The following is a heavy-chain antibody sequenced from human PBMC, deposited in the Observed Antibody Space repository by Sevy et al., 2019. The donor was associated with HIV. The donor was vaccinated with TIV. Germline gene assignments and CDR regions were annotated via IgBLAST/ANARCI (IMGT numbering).Heavy chain of an antibody. V-gene: IGHV3-23*01. CDR3: AKRRVQSGLSGGGANYGMDV. Sequence: GGSLRLSCTASGYTFPAFSFNWVRQAPGKGLEWVSTLIGGGSRTYYADSVTGRFIISRDNSRNTLYLQMNSLRAEDTAIYYCAKRRVQSGLSGGGANYGMDVCGRGTTVTVSS. CDR2: LIGGGSRT. J-gene: IGHJ6*02. CDR1: GYTFPAFS. D-gene: IGHD2-8*02.